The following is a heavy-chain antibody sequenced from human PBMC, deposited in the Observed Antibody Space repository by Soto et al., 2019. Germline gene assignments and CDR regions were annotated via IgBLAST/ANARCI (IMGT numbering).Heavy chain of an antibody. CDR2: IYYSGST. Sequence: LSLTCTVSGGSISSYYWSWIRQPPGKGLEWIGYIYYSGSTNYNPSLKSRVTISLETSKSQFSLRLTSVTAADTAVYYCARRWGDAFDIWGQGTMVTVSS. CDR1: GGSISSYY. D-gene: IGHD3-16*01. CDR3: ARRWGDAFDI. J-gene: IGHJ3*02. V-gene: IGHV4-59*08.